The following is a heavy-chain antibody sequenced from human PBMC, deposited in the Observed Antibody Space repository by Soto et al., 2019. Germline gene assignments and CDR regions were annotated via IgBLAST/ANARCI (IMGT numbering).Heavy chain of an antibody. Sequence: GGSLRLSCAASGFSLSPYWMHWVRQVPGRGQEWVARLSSDGFGAAYADSVKGRFFISRDIARNTLSLQMNSLRADDTAVYYCARDLGGPDYWGRGTSVTVSS. CDR3: ARDLGGPDY. J-gene: IGHJ4*02. D-gene: IGHD3-16*01. V-gene: IGHV3-74*03. CDR2: LSSDGFGA. CDR1: GFSLSPYW.